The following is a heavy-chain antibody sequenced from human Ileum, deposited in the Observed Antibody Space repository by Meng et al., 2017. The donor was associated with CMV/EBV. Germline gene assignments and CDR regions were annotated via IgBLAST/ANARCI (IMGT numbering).Heavy chain of an antibody. D-gene: IGHD1-20*01. J-gene: IGHJ5*02. Sequence: ASVKVSCKASGYIFADYWVHWVRQAPGQGLEWMGWINPDSGATNYAQNFQNRVTMTRDTSISAAYMEVTSLTFDDTAVYFCARGPTPDPYNRYEGWFDPWGQGTQVTVSS. V-gene: IGHV1-2*02. CDR3: ARGPTPDPYNRYEGWFDP. CDR2: INPDSGAT. CDR1: GYIFADYW.